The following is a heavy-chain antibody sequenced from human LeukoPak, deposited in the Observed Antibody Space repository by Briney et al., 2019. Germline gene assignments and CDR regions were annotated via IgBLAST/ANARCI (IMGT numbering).Heavy chain of an antibody. CDR3: ARPGRDGGYSYGFDY. J-gene: IGHJ4*02. Sequence: PGESLKISCKGSGYSFTSYWIGWVRQMPGKGLEWMGIIYPGDSETRYSPSFQGQVTISADKSISTAYLQWSSLKASDTAMYYCARPGRDGGYSYGFDYWGQGTLVTVSS. CDR2: IYPGDSET. D-gene: IGHD5-18*01. CDR1: GYSFTSYW. V-gene: IGHV5-51*01.